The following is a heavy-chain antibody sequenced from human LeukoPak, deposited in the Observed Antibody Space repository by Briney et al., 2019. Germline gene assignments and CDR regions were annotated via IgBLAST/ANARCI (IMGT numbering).Heavy chain of an antibody. CDR1: GGSISSSSYY. D-gene: IGHD4-23*01. CDR2: IYYSGST. Sequence: PSETLSLTCTVSGGSISSSSYYWGWIRQPPGKGLEWIGSIYYSGSTYYNPSLKSRVTISVDTSKNQFSLKLSSVTAADTAVYYCARVHYGGNPHDAFDIWGQGTMVTVSS. V-gene: IGHV4-39*07. CDR3: ARVHYGGNPHDAFDI. J-gene: IGHJ3*02.